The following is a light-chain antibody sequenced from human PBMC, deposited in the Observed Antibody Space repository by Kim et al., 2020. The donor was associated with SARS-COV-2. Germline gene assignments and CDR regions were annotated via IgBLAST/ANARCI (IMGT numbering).Light chain of an antibody. CDR2: TAS. Sequence: PGGTATPTCASNTEAVTSGYYPTCLQLTPEPAPRSMIHTASGSHSLTPARFSGSPLGGKAALTLSGVQPEDAAEYYCLLSYGGVWVFGGGTQLTVL. CDR3: LLSYGGVWV. J-gene: IGLJ3*02. V-gene: IGLV7-43*01. CDR1: TEAVTSGYY.